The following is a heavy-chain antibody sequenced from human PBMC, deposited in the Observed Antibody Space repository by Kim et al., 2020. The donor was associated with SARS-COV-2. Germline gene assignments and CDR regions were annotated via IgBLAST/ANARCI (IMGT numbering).Heavy chain of an antibody. Sequence: SETLSLTCTVSGGSISSYYWSWIRQPPGKGLEWIGYIYYSGSTNYNPSLKSRVTISVDTSKNQFSLKLSSVTAADTAVYYCARVRLERLDYYYYYGMDVWGQGTTVTVSS. V-gene: IGHV4-59*13. D-gene: IGHD1-1*01. CDR3: ARVRLERLDYYYYYGMDV. J-gene: IGHJ6*02. CDR2: IYYSGST. CDR1: GGSISSYY.